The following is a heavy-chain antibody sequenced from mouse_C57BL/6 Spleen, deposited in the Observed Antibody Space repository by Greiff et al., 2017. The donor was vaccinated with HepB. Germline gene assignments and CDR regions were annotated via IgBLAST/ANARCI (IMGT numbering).Heavy chain of an antibody. D-gene: IGHD1-2*01. CDR2: IRNKANGYTT. CDR1: GFTFTDYY. CDR3: ARLIRHYFDY. V-gene: IGHV7-3*01. Sequence: EVMLVESGGGLVQPGGSLSLSCAASGFTFTDYYMSWVRQPPGKALEWLGFIRNKANGYTTEYSASVKGRFTISRDNSQSILYLQMNALRAEDSATYYCARLIRHYFDYWGQGTTLTVSS. J-gene: IGHJ2*01.